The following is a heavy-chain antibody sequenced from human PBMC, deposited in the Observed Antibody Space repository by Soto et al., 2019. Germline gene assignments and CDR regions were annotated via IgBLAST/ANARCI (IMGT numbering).Heavy chain of an antibody. CDR1: GFTFSSYG. Sequence: AGRSLRLSCAASGFTFSSYGMHWFRQAPGKGLEWVAVISYDGSNKYYADSVKGRFTISRDNSKNTLYLQMNSLRAEDTAVYYCAKNPRVFGYSSGWYYSLYWYQTPLVTGS. CDR2: ISYDGSNK. J-gene: IGHJ4*02. D-gene: IGHD6-19*01. CDR3: AKNPRVFGYSSGWYYSLY. V-gene: IGHV3-30*18.